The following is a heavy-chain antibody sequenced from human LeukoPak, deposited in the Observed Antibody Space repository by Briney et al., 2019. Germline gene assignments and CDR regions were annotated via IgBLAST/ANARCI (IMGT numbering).Heavy chain of an antibody. D-gene: IGHD6-19*01. J-gene: IGHJ4*02. CDR2: ISGSGGST. CDR3: AKGDPGQWLVLIDY. CDR1: GCTFSSYA. Sequence: PGGSLRLSCAASGCTFSSYAMSWVRKAPGKGLEWVSAISGSGGSTYYADSVKGRLTISRDNSKNTLYLQMNSLRAEDTAVYYCAKGDPGQWLVLIDYWGQGTLVTVSS. V-gene: IGHV3-23*01.